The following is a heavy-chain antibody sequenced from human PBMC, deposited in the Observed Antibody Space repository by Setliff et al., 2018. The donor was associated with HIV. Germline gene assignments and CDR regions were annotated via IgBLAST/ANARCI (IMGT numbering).Heavy chain of an antibody. CDR3: ARSVIGCYYYGMDV. J-gene: IGHJ6*02. V-gene: IGHV3-74*01. Sequence: PGGSLRLSCAASGFASSGFAFSHYWMHWVRQAPGKGLVWVSRIKGDGTSTRYADSVKGRFTISRDNDKNTLYMQMNSLRAEDTAVYYCARSVIGCYYYGMDVWGQGTLVTVSS. D-gene: IGHD3-10*01. CDR2: IKGDGTST. CDR1: GFAFSHYW.